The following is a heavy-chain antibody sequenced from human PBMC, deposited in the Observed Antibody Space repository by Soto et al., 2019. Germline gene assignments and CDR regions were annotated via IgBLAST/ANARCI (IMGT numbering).Heavy chain of an antibody. Sequence: WGSLRLFGPAAGFTFSSHVTHWVRKAPGKGLEWVAVIWYDGSNKYYADSVKGRFTISRDNSKNTLYLQMNSLRAEDTAVYYCARDLDTDYYYYGMDVWGQGTTVTVS. CDR2: IWYDGSNK. CDR1: GFTFSSHV. D-gene: IGHD3-9*01. J-gene: IGHJ6*02. CDR3: ARDLDTDYYYYGMDV. V-gene: IGHV3-33*01.